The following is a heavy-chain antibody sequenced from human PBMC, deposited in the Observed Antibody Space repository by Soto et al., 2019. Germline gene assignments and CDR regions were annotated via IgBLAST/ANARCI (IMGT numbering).Heavy chain of an antibody. CDR2: ISWNGGST. CDR1: GFTFDDYA. J-gene: IGHJ3*02. V-gene: IGHV3-20*04. CDR3: ARAQEGDYDILTGYYRYYDAFDI. Sequence: GSLRLSCAASGFTFDDYAMHWVRQAPGKGLEWVSGISWNGGSTGYADSVKGRFTISRDNAKNSLYLQMNSLRAEDTALYYCARAQEGDYDILTGYYRYYDAFDIWGQGTMVTVS. D-gene: IGHD3-9*01.